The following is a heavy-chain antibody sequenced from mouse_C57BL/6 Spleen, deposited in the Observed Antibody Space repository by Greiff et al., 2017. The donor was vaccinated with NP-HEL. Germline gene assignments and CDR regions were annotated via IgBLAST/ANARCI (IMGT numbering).Heavy chain of an antibody. Sequence: VQLQHPGAELVKPGASVKLSCKASGYTFTSYWMHWVKQRPGQGLEWIGMIHPNSGSTNYNEKFKSKATLTVDKSSSTAYMQRSSLTSEDSAVYYCARSLYGSSCFDYWGQGTTLTVSS. D-gene: IGHD1-1*01. CDR3: ARSLYGSSCFDY. CDR1: GYTFTSYW. J-gene: IGHJ2*01. CDR2: IHPNSGST. V-gene: IGHV1-64*01.